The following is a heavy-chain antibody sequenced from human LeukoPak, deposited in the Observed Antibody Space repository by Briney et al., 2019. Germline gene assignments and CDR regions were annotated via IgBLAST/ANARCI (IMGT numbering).Heavy chain of an antibody. J-gene: IGHJ4*02. CDR3: ARGLYSKYDY. CDR1: GGSFSGYY. CDR2: INHGGST. Sequence: SETLSLTCAVYGGSFSGYYWSWIRQPPGKGLEWIGEINHGGSTNYNPSLKSRVTISVDTSKNQFSLKLSSVTAADTAVYYCARGLYSKYDYWGQGTLVTVSS. D-gene: IGHD6-13*01. V-gene: IGHV4-34*01.